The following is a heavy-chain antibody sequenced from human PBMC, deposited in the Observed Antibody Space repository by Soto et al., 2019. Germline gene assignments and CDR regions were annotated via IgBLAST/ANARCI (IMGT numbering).Heavy chain of an antibody. J-gene: IGHJ4*02. Sequence: PGGSLRLSCAASGFTFSNYGMHWVRQAPGKGLEWVAVISYDGNDKYYADSVKGRFTVSRDNSKNTLYLQVDSLRAEDTAAYYCSKDGGFCSGDNCYSPGYWGQGTLVTVSS. CDR2: ISYDGNDK. D-gene: IGHD2-15*01. CDR3: SKDGGFCSGDNCYSPGY. CDR1: GFTFSNYG. V-gene: IGHV3-30*18.